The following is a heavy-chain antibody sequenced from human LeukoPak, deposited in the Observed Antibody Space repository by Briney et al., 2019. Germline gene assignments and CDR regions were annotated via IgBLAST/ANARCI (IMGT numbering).Heavy chain of an antibody. CDR3: ARGDVYCDY. CDR2: IDYSGT. J-gene: IGHJ4*02. D-gene: IGHD3-16*01. CDR1: GGSMSSYY. Sequence: SETLSLTCTVSGGSMSSYYWTWIRHTPGKGLEWIGYIDYSGTKYNPSLKSRVTISMDTSKNQFSLNLRSVTAADTAVYYCARGDVYCDYWGQGTLVTVSS. V-gene: IGHV4-59*01.